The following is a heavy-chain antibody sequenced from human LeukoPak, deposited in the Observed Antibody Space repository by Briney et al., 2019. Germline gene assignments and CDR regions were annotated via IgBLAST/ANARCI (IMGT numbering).Heavy chain of an antibody. CDR3: ARVNYVSSGWGAPFDH. D-gene: IGHD1-7*01. V-gene: IGHV3-48*04. J-gene: IGHJ4*02. Sequence: GGSLRLSCAASGFTFSSYRMSWVRQTPGKGLEWLSYITETGSIIYYADSVKGRFAISRDNAKNSLYLQINSLRAEDTAVYYCARVNYVSSGWGAPFDHWGQGTLVTVPS. CDR1: GFTFSSYR. CDR2: ITETGSII.